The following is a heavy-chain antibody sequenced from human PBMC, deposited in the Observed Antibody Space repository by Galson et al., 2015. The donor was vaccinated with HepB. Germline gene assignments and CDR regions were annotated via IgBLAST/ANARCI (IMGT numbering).Heavy chain of an antibody. CDR1: GFTFSDYG. V-gene: IGHV3-33*01. CDR2: IWWDGTHD. Sequence: SLRLSCAASGFTFSDYGMHWVRQAPGKGLEWAATIWWDGTHDSYADSVKGRFTVSRDNSKNTVHLEMNGLRLEDTAVYYCAREGPHTCTSSFDIWGQGTMVCVSS. CDR3: AREGPHTCTSSFDI. J-gene: IGHJ3*02. D-gene: IGHD2-8*01.